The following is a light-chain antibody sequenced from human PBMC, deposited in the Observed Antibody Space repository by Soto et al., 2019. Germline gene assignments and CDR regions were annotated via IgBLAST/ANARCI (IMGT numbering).Light chain of an antibody. CDR2: GAS. CDR3: QQYGSAPWT. J-gene: IGKJ1*01. Sequence: EIVLTQSTGTLSLSPGERSTLSCRASQSVGSSHLAWYQQNPGQAPSLLMYGASSRATGMPDRFSGSGSGTDFTLTISRLEPEELAVYYCQQYGSAPWTFGQGTKVDIK. V-gene: IGKV3-20*01. CDR1: QSVGSSH.